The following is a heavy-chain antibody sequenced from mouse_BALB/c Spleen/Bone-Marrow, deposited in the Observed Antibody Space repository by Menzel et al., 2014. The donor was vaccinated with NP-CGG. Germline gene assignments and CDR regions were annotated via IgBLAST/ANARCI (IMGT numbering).Heavy chain of an antibody. J-gene: IGHJ1*01. CDR3: ARDRAYGNWYFDV. CDR2: IGTGRGT. CDR1: GFSLKNYG. D-gene: IGHD2-1*01. Sequence: VKLVESGPGLVAPSQSLSITCSVSGFSLKNYGVHWVRQPPGKGLEWLGVIGTGRGTNYNSALMSRLSISKDNSKSQVFLKMNSLQTDDTAMYYCARDRAYGNWYFDVWGAGTTVTVFS. V-gene: IGHV2-9*02.